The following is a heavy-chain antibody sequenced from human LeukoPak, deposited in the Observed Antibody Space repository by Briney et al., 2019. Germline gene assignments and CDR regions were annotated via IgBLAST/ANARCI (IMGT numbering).Heavy chain of an antibody. CDR3: AKEGGNGYYYYYYMDV. V-gene: IGHV3-23*01. J-gene: IGHJ6*03. CDR2: ISGSGGST. CDR1: GLTFSSYA. D-gene: IGHD2-8*01. Sequence: PGGSLRLSCAASGLTFSSYAMNWVRQAPGKGLEWVSDISGSGGSTNYADSVKGRFTVSRDNSKNTLYLRMNSLRAEDTAVYYCAKEGGNGYYYYYYMDVWGKGTTVTVSS.